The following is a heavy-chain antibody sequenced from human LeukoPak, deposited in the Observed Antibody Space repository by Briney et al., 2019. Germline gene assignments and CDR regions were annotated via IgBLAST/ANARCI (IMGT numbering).Heavy chain of an antibody. Sequence: ASVKVSCKASGGTFSSYAISWVRQAPGQGLEWMGGIIPIFGTANYAQKFQGRVTITADESTSTAYMELSSLRSEDTAVYYCARGARDTAVVTPGAFDIWGQGTMVTVSS. J-gene: IGHJ3*02. V-gene: IGHV1-69*13. CDR1: GGTFSSYA. CDR3: ARGARDTAVVTPGAFDI. D-gene: IGHD5-18*01. CDR2: IIPIFGTA.